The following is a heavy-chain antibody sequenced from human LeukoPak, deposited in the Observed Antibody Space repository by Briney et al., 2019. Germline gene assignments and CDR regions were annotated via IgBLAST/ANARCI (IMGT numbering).Heavy chain of an antibody. CDR1: GGSMSSSW. D-gene: IGHD1/OR15-1a*01. V-gene: IGHV4-59*01. Sequence: SETLSLTCTVSGGSMSSSWWSWIRQPPGKGLEWIGYMSNSGSTNYNPSLKSRVTISVDTSKNQFSLKLTSVTAADTAVYYCAREGGNNYYFDYWGQGILVTVSS. CDR2: MSNSGST. J-gene: IGHJ4*02. CDR3: AREGGNNYYFDY.